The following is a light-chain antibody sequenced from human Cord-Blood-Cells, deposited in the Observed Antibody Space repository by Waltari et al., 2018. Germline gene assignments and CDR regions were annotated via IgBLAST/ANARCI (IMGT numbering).Light chain of an antibody. CDR1: KSISSY. V-gene: IGKV1-39*01. Sequence: DIQITPSPSSLSASVGDSVTLTCRASKSISSYLNWYQQKPGKAPKLLLYAASSLQSGVPSRFSGSGSGTDFTLTISSLQPEDFATYYCQQSYSTPYSFGQGTKLEIK. J-gene: IGKJ2*03. CDR2: AAS. CDR3: QQSYSTPYS.